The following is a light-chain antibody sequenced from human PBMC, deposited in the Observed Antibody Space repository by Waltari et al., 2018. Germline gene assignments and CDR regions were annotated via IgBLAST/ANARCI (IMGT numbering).Light chain of an antibody. CDR1: QSISVY. Sequence: DIQMTQSPSTLSASVGDRVTISCRAGQSISVYLNWYQQKHGEAHKLLIHGATTLENGVPTRFSGSGSGTDFTLTISTLQPEDFATYYCQQSFTTLWTFGQGTEVEIK. CDR2: GAT. CDR3: QQSFTTLWT. J-gene: IGKJ1*01. V-gene: IGKV1-39*01.